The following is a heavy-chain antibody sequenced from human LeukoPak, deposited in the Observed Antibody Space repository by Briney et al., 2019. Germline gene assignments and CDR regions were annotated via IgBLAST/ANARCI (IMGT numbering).Heavy chain of an antibody. CDR3: AKERGEGYCSSTSCYSFDY. CDR2: ISGSGGST. J-gene: IGHJ4*02. V-gene: IGHV3-23*01. CDR1: GFTFSSYA. Sequence: GGSQRLSCAASGFTFSSYAMSWVRQAPGKGLEWVSAISGSGGSTYYADSVKGRFTISRDNSKNTLYLQMNSLKAEDTAVYYCAKERGEGYCSSTSCYSFDYWGQGTLVTVSS. D-gene: IGHD2-2*01.